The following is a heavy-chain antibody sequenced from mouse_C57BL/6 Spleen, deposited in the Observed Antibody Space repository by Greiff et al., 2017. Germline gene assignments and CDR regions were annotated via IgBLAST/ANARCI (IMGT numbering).Heavy chain of an antibody. CDR3: ARYDLGHFAY. CDR1: GFTFTDYY. V-gene: IGHV7-3*01. CDR2: IRNKANGYTT. J-gene: IGHJ3*01. Sequence: EVKVVESGGGLVQPGGSLSLSCAASGFTFTDYYMSWVRQPPGKALEWLGFIRNKANGYTTEYSASVKGRFTISRDNSQSILYLQMNALRAEDGATYYCARYDLGHFAYWGQGTLVTVSA. D-gene: IGHD4-1*01.